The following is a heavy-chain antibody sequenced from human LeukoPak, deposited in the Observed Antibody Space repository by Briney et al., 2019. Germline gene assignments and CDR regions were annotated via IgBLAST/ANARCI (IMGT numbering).Heavy chain of an antibody. CDR2: ISSSSSYI. D-gene: IGHD6-13*01. Sequence: PGGSLGLSCAASGFTFSSYSMNWVRQAPGKGLEWVSSISSSSSYIYYADSVKGRFTISRDNAKNSLYLQMNSLRAEDAAVYYCARDPDIASPDYWGQGTLVTVSS. V-gene: IGHV3-21*01. CDR3: ARDPDIASPDY. J-gene: IGHJ4*02. CDR1: GFTFSSYS.